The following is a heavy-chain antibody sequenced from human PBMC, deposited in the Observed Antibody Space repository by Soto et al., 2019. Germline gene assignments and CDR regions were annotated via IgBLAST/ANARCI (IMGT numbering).Heavy chain of an antibody. CDR3: ARDLNSWSLLIDH. J-gene: IGHJ4*02. V-gene: IGHV3-33*01. Sequence: GGSLRLSCTASEISLSRYGLHWVRQAPGKGLEWVAGLWSNGITTSHTDSVKGRFTISRGTSKNVLYLQMNSLGAEDTAVYYCARDLNSWSLLIDHWGQGTQVTVSS. CDR1: EISLSRYG. D-gene: IGHD2-21*01. CDR2: LWSNGITT.